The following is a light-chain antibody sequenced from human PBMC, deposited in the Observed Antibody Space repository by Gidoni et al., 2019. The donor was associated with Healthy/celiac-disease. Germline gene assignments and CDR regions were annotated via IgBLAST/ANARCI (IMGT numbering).Light chain of an antibody. Sequence: DIQMTQSPSSLSASVGDRVTITCRASQSISSYLNWYQQKPGKAPKLLIYAASSLQSGFPSRFSGSGSGTDFTLTISSLQPEDFATYYCQQSYSTPPYTFXQGTKLEIK. CDR1: QSISSY. CDR3: QQSYSTPPYT. J-gene: IGKJ2*01. CDR2: AAS. V-gene: IGKV1-39*01.